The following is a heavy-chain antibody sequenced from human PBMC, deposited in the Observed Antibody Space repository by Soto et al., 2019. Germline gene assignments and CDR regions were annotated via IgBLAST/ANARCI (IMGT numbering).Heavy chain of an antibody. Sequence: GGSRRLSCAASGFTFRRYERIWVRQAPGKGLEWVSYISSSGSTIYYADSVKGRFTISRDNAKNSLYLQMNSLRAEDTAVYYLARQSRSNRPYYFAFWGPGT. D-gene: IGHD6-6*01. CDR1: GFTFRRYE. J-gene: IGHJ4*02. CDR2: ISSSGSTI. V-gene: IGHV3-48*03. CDR3: ARQSRSNRPYYFAF.